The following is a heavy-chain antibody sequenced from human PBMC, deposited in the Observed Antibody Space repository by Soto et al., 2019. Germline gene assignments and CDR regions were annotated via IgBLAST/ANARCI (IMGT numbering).Heavy chain of an antibody. CDR3: AKGAWSDY. D-gene: IGHD2-8*02. Sequence: EVQLLESGGGLVQPGGSLRLSCAASGFTFSTFDMSWVRQAPGKGLEWVSAILCSTGNPYYADSVKGRFTISKDNSENTLFLHVNSLRAEDSALYECAKGAWSDYWGQGMLVTVSS. CDR1: GFTFSTFD. CDR2: ILCSTGNP. J-gene: IGHJ4*02. V-gene: IGHV3-23*01.